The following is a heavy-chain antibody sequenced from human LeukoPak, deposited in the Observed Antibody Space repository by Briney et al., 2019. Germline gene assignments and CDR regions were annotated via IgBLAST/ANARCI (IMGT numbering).Heavy chain of an antibody. CDR2: ISGSGGST. CDR1: GFTFSSYW. J-gene: IGHJ4*02. CDR3: AKDHIITIFGGGPGY. D-gene: IGHD3-3*01. V-gene: IGHV3-23*01. Sequence: GGSLRLSCAASGFTFSSYWMSWVRQAPGKGLEWVSAISGSGGSTYYADSVKGRFTISRDNSKNTLYLQMNSLRAEDTAVYYCAKDHIITIFGGGPGYWGQGTLVTVSS.